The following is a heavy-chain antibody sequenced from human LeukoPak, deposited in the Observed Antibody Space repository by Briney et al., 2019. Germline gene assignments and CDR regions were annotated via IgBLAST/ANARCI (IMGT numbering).Heavy chain of an antibody. CDR3: ARNRGFLELGAFDI. CDR2: ISNSGSST. J-gene: IGHJ3*02. CDR1: GFTFSSYA. V-gene: IGHV3-23*01. D-gene: IGHD3-3*01. Sequence: GGSLRVSCAASGFTFSSYAMSWVRQVPGKGLEWVSGISNSGSSTYYADSVKGRFTISRDNSKHTLYPQMNSLRAEDTAVYYCARNRGFLELGAFDIWGQGTMVTVSS.